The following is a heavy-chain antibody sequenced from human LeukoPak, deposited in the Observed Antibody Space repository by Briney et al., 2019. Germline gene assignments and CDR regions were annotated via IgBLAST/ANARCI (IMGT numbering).Heavy chain of an antibody. J-gene: IGHJ4*02. CDR2: INPNSGGT. CDR3: ARYRGSYKYFDY. Sequence: APVKVSCKASGGTFTSYAISWVRQAPGQGLEWMGRINPNSGGTNYAQKFQGRVTMTRDTSISTAYMELSRLRSDDTAVYYCARYRGSYKYFDYWGQGTLVTVSS. CDR1: GGTFTSYA. V-gene: IGHV1-2*06. D-gene: IGHD1-26*01.